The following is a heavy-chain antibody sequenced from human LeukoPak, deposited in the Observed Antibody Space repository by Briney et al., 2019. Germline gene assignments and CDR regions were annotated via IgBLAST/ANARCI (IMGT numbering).Heavy chain of an antibody. CDR2: IYHSGST. CDR3: AKGSTIFGY. D-gene: IGHD3-9*01. J-gene: IGHJ4*02. V-gene: IGHV4-38-2*02. Sequence: ASETLSLTCTVSRYSISSGYYWGWIRQPPGKGLEWIGNIYHSGSTYYNPSLKSRVTISVDTSKNQFSLKLSSVTAADTAVYYCAKGSTIFGYWGQGTLVTVSS. CDR1: RYSISSGYY.